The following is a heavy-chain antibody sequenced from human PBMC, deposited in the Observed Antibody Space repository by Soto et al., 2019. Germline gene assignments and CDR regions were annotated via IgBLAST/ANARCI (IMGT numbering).Heavy chain of an antibody. CDR3: TTGAGYCSSTSCHHYYYYGMDV. V-gene: IGHV3-15*07. D-gene: IGHD2-2*01. J-gene: IGHJ6*02. Sequence: GGSLRLSCAASGFTFSNAWMNWVRQAPGKGLEWVGRIKSKTDGGTTDYAAPVKGRFTISRDDSKNTLYLQMNSLKTEDTAVYYCTTGAGYCSSTSCHHYYYYGMDVWGQGTTVTVSS. CDR2: IKSKTDGGTT. CDR1: GFTFSNAW.